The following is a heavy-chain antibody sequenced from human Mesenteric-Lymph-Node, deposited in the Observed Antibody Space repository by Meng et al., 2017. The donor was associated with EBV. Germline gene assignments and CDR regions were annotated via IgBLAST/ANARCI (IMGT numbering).Heavy chain of an antibody. D-gene: IGHD2-21*01. CDR1: GYTITNYG. V-gene: IGHV1-18*01. CDR2: INAYNGDT. CDR3: ARVEVGITSGDY. Sequence: QVQLVESGGEVTKAWASVKVSCKAYGYTITNYGITWVRQAPGQGLEWMGWINAYNGDTNYAQTLQGRVTMTTDTSTSTAYMELRSLRSDDTAVYYCARVEVGITSGDYWGQGTLVTVSS. J-gene: IGHJ4*02.